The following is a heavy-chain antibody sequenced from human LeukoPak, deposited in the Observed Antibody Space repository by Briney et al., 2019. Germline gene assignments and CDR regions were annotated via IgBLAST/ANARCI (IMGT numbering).Heavy chain of an antibody. V-gene: IGHV5-51*01. CDR1: GYSFTSYW. CDR3: ARQYSAAVFDI. J-gene: IGHJ3*02. D-gene: IGHD6-13*01. CDR2: IYPGDSDI. Sequence: GESLQISCKGSGYSFTSYWIGWVRQMPGKGLEWMGIIYPGDSDIRYSPSFQGQVTISVDKSISTAYLQWNSLKASDTAMYYCARQYSAAVFDIWGQGTMVTVSS.